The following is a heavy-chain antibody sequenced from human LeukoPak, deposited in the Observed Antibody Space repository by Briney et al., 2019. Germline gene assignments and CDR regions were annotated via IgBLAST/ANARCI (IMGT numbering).Heavy chain of an antibody. Sequence: PSETLSLTCTVSGGSISSSSNYWGWIRQPPGKGLEWIGSIYYSGRTSYNPSLKSRVTISVDTSKNQFSLRLSSVTAADTAVYYCARGQKYRSGYTVTELGSGYFDYWGQGPLVTVSS. CDR1: GGSISSSSNY. V-gene: IGHV4-39*07. CDR2: IYYSGRT. J-gene: IGHJ4*02. CDR3: ARGQKYRSGYTVTELGSGYFDY. D-gene: IGHD5-18*01.